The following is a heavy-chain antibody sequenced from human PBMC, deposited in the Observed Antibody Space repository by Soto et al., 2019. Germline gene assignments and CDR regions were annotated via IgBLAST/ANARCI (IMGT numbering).Heavy chain of an antibody. Sequence: ASVKVSCKASGYTFTRYDINWVRQATGQGLEWMGWMNPNSGNTGYAQKFQGRVTMTRNTSISTAYMELSSLRSEDTAVYYCARAASSSYYYYGLDVRGQGNTVPVPS. J-gene: IGHJ6*02. V-gene: IGHV1-8*01. D-gene: IGHD6-6*01. CDR1: GYTFTRYD. CDR3: ARAASSSYYYYGLDV. CDR2: MNPNSGNT.